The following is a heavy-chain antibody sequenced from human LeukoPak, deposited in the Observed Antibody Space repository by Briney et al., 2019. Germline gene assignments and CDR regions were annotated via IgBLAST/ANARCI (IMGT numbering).Heavy chain of an antibody. V-gene: IGHV3-72*01. Sequence: GGSLRLSCASSGFTFSDHHMDWVRQAPGKGLEWIGRSKNKDYAYSTVYAASVKGRFTFSRDDPKNSLYLQMNSLTTEDTAVYYCTRIFYYGTRGYYPDFWGQGTLVTVSS. D-gene: IGHD3-22*01. CDR1: GFTFSDHH. J-gene: IGHJ4*02. CDR3: TRIFYYGTRGYYPDF. CDR2: SKNKDYAYST.